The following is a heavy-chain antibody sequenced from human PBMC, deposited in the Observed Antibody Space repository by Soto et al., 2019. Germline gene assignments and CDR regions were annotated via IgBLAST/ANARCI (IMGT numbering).Heavy chain of an antibody. Sequence: SETLSLTCSVSGVSITSYYWTWIRHSPGKGLEWIGYVYHTGNTYYNPSLKSRVTISLDTSKNRVSLRLRSVTAADTAVYYCAREQYNWKLWGQGTLVTVSS. CDR1: GVSITSYY. J-gene: IGHJ4*02. CDR3: AREQYNWKL. CDR2: VYHTGNT. V-gene: IGHV4-59*01. D-gene: IGHD1-20*01.